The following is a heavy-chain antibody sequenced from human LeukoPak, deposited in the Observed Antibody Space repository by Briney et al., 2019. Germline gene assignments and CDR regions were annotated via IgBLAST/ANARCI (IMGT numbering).Heavy chain of an antibody. Sequence: SQTLSLTYTVSGGSISPSYWRWIRQPPGRGLAGSGYIYHTGSTNYNPSHKSRVTISVDTSKNQFSLTLSSVTAADTAVYYCARGHYGSGTGTYSHWGQGTPVTVSS. V-gene: IGHV4-59*01. CDR2: IYHTGST. J-gene: IGHJ4*02. D-gene: IGHD3-10*01. CDR3: ARGHYGSGTGTYSH. CDR1: GGSISPSY.